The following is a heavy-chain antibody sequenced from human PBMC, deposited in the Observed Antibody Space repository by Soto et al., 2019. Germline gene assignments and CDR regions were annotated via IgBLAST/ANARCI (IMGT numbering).Heavy chain of an antibody. V-gene: IGHV1-18*01. CDR3: ARGRSYYGSGSYYKDDFDY. CDR2: ISAYNGNT. J-gene: IGHJ4*02. Sequence: QVQLVQSGAEVKKPGASVKVSCKASGYTFTSYGISWVRQAPGQGLEWMGWISAYNGNTNYAQKLQGRVTMTTDTSTSTAYMGRRSLRSDDTAVYYWARGRSYYGSGSYYKDDFDYWGQGPLVTVSS. D-gene: IGHD3-10*01. CDR1: GYTFTSYG.